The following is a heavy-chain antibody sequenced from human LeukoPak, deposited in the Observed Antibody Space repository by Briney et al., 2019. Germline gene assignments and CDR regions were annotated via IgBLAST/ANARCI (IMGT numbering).Heavy chain of an antibody. J-gene: IGHJ4*02. CDR1: GFTFTNYV. CDR2: ISDSGGST. CDR3: AKGPLGDVDY. D-gene: IGHD4-17*01. V-gene: IGHV3-23*01. Sequence: GGSLRLSCAASGFTFTNYVMSWVRQAPGKGLEWVPGISDSGGSTYYADSVKGRFTISRDNSKNTLYLQMNSLRAEDTAVYYCAKGPLGDVDYWGQGTLVTVSS.